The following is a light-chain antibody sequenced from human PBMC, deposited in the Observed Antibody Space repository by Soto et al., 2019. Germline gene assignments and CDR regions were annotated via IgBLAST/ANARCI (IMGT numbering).Light chain of an antibody. Sequence: DIQMTQSPSSLSASVGDRVTITCRTSQRIDSYLNWYQHKPGKAPKLLIYAVSSLQSGVPSRFSGSGSGTDFILTINTFQTEDLAPDYCQHSHSSPLSLGGGTNV. J-gene: IGKJ4*01. CDR3: QHSHSSPLS. CDR2: AVS. CDR1: QRIDSY. V-gene: IGKV1-39*01.